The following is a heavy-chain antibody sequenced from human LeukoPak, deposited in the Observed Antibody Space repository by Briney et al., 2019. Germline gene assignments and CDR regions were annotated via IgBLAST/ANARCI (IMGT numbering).Heavy chain of an antibody. CDR1: GYTFTDYA. CDR2: IDPHSGGT. D-gene: IGHD3-9*01. J-gene: IGHJ4*02. V-gene: IGHV1-2*06. Sequence: ASVKVSCXASGYTFTDYAIHWVRQAPGQGLEWMGRIDPHSGGTNYAQKFQGRVTLTRDASISTAYMELSRLRSDDTAFYYCTRDLTISGPIGYWGQETLVTVSS. CDR3: TRDLTISGPIGY.